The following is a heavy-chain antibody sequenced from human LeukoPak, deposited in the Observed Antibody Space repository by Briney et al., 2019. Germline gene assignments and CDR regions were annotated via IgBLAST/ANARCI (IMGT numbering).Heavy chain of an antibody. J-gene: IGHJ5*02. CDR3: AKSYSWVTTSPWFDP. D-gene: IGHD4-17*01. Sequence: GGSLSLSCAASGFTFSSYGMHWVRAAPGKGLGWVAVISYDGSNKYYTDSVKGRFTISRDNSKNTLYLQMNSLRAEDTAVYYCAKSYSWVTTSPWFDPWGQGTLVTVSS. CDR1: GFTFSSYG. V-gene: IGHV3-30*18. CDR2: ISYDGSNK.